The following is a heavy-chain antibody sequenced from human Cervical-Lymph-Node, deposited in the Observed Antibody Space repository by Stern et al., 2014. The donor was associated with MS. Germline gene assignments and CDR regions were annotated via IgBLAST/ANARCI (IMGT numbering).Heavy chain of an antibody. J-gene: IGHJ4*02. V-gene: IGHV1-24*01. CDR3: ATDRGVK. Sequence: QVQLVQSGAEVKKPGASVTVSCNVAGHPLSELAMHWLRQLPTRGLEWMGQFDPEDGETVYAQQVQGRLSMTEDTSTGTAYMTLTTLRAEDTAVYYGATDRGVKWGPGTLVTVSS. CDR2: FDPEDGET. D-gene: IGHD3-10*01. CDR1: GHPLSELA.